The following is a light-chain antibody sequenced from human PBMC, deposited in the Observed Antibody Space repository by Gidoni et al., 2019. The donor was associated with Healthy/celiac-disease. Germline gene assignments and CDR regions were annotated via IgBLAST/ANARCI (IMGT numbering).Light chain of an antibody. CDR2: EVS. CDR1: SSDVVGYNY. V-gene: IGLV2-8*01. Sequence: QSALTHPPSASGSPGQSVTISCTGTSSDVVGYNYVSWYQQHPGKAPNLMIYEVSKRPPGVPDRFSGSKSGNTASLTVSGRQAEDEADYYCSSYAGSNNLVFGGGTKLTVL. J-gene: IGLJ2*01. CDR3: SSYAGSNNLV.